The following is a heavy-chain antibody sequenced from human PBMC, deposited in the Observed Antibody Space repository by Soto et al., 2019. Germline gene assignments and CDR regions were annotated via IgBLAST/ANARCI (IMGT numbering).Heavy chain of an antibody. D-gene: IGHD1-1*01. CDR3: ASQNLDVPAFFDY. Sequence: QLQLQESGPGLVKPSETLSLTCTVSGGSINNNHYYWGWVRQPPGEGLEWIASISYSGTTYYNPSVKSHVPTSIATSRTQFSLKVTSVTASDTAVYYCASQNLDVPAFFDYWGQGILVTVSS. J-gene: IGHJ4*02. CDR2: ISYSGTT. V-gene: IGHV4-39*01. CDR1: GGSINNNHYY.